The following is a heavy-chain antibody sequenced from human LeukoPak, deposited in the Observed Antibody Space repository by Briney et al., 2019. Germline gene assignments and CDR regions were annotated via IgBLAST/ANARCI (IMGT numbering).Heavy chain of an antibody. Sequence: GGSLRLSCSVSGFTFNNYAMHWVRQAPGKGLEWLTVISYDGATKYYADSVKGRFTISRDNSKNTLYLQMNSLRAEDAAVYYYTRGDSGVWEKGLGVNWGQGTLVTVPS. J-gene: IGHJ4*02. D-gene: IGHD3-22*01. CDR3: TRGDSGVWEKGLGVN. CDR1: GFTFNNYA. V-gene: IGHV3-30-3*01. CDR2: ISYDGATK.